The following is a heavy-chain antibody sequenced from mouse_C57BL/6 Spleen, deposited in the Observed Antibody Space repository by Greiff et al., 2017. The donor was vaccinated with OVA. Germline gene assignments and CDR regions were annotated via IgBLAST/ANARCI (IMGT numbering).Heavy chain of an antibody. CDR1: GYTFTSYW. J-gene: IGHJ2*01. V-gene: IGHV1-52*01. Sequence: QVQLQQPGAELVRPGSSVKLSCKASGYTFTSYWMHWVKQRPIQGLEWIGNIDPSDSETHYNQKFKDKATLTVDKSSSTAYMQLSSLTSEDSAVYYCARRREFGSFYYWGQGTTLTVSS. D-gene: IGHD4-1*01. CDR3: ARRREFGSFYY. CDR2: IDPSDSET.